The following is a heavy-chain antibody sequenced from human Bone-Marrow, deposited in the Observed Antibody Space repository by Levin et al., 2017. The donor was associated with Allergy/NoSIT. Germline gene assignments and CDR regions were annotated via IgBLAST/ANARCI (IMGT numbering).Heavy chain of an antibody. CDR3: ATLTIEGGNWLDP. V-gene: IGHV3-33*03. Sequence: PWGSLRLSCAASGFTFGSYGMHWVRQAPGKGLEWVAVIWHDGSNRYYADSVKGRFTISRDNSKKTLYLQMNSLRVEDTAVYYCATLTIEGGNWLDPWGQGTLVTVSS. CDR1: GFTFGSYG. D-gene: IGHD4/OR15-4a*01. J-gene: IGHJ5*02. CDR2: IWHDGSNR.